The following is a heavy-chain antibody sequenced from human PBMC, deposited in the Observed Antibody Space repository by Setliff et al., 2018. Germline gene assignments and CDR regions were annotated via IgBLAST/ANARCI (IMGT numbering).Heavy chain of an antibody. V-gene: IGHV1-18*01. CDR1: GYTFTSYG. D-gene: IGHD1-7*01. CDR3: ARDRSRGPNYFDP. Sequence: ASVKVSCKASGYTFTSYGITWVRQAPGQGLEWIGWISGYDGSSNHVQKLQGRVIMTTDTSTNTAYMELRSLTSDDTAVYYRARDRSRGPNYFDPWGQGTQVTVSS. CDR2: ISGYDGSS. J-gene: IGHJ5*02.